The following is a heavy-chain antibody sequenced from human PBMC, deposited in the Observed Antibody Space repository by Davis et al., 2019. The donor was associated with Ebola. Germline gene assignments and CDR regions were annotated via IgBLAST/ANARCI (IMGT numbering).Heavy chain of an antibody. CDR2: IYYSGST. Sequence: SETLSLTCTVSGGSISSYYWSWIRQPPGKGLEWIGYIYYSGSTNYNPSLKSRVTISIDTSKNQFSLKLSSVTAADTAVYYCASAYSGSLPCLYWGQGTLVTVSS. D-gene: IGHD1-26*01. CDR3: ASAYSGSLPCLY. V-gene: IGHV4-59*08. J-gene: IGHJ4*02. CDR1: GGSISSYY.